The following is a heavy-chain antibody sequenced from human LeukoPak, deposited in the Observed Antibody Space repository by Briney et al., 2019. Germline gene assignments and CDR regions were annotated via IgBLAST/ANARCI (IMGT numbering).Heavy chain of an antibody. CDR2: IYPGDSDT. V-gene: IGHV5-51*01. CDR1: GYDFSSYW. D-gene: IGHD2-15*01. Sequence: PGESLKISCKGSGYDFSSYWIGWVRQMPGKSLEWMGIIYPGDSDTRYRPSFQGQVTISADKSIATAYLQWSSLKASDTAMYYCARRGGSYYFDPWGQGTLVTVSS. CDR3: ARRGGSYYFDP. J-gene: IGHJ5*02.